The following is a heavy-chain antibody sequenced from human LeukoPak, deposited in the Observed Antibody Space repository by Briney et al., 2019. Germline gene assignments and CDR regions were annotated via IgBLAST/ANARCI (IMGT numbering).Heavy chain of an antibody. J-gene: IGHJ4*02. CDR2: ISGSGGTT. CDR3: ATVADFGDYYFDY. V-gene: IGHV3-23*01. CDR1: GFTFSSYA. D-gene: IGHD4-17*01. Sequence: GGSLRLSCAASGFTFSSYAINWVRQAPGKGLEWVSDISGSGGTTYYADSVKGRFTISRDNSKNTLFLQMDSLRAEDTAVYYCATVADFGDYYFDYWGQGTLVTVSS.